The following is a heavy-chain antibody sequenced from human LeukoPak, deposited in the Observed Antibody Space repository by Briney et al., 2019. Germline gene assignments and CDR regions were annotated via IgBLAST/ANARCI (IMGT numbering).Heavy chain of an antibody. Sequence: SETLSLTCTVSGGSISSSRYYWGWIRHPPGKGLEWIGNIYYSESTYYNPSLKSRVTISVDTSKNQFSLEATSVTAADTAVYYCASGMIPFQYWGQGTLVIVSS. J-gene: IGHJ1*01. CDR2: IYYSEST. D-gene: IGHD3-22*01. V-gene: IGHV4-39*01. CDR3: ASGMIPFQY. CDR1: GGSISSSRYY.